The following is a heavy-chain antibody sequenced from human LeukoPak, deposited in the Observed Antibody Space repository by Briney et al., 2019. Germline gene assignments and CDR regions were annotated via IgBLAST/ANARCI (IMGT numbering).Heavy chain of an antibody. CDR3: ARQWWGPTGTTFQFDY. D-gene: IGHD1-7*01. Sequence: SETLSLTCTVSGGSISSSSYYWGWIRQPPGKGLEWIGSIYYSGSTYYNPSLKSRVTISVDTSKNQFSLKLSSVTAADTAVYYCARQWWGPTGTTFQFDYWGQGTLVTVSS. CDR2: IYYSGST. V-gene: IGHV4-39*01. CDR1: GGSISSSSYY. J-gene: IGHJ4*02.